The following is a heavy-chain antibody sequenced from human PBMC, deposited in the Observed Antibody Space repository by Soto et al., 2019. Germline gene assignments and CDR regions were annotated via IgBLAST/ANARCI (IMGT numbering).Heavy chain of an antibody. J-gene: IGHJ3*02. V-gene: IGHV3-53*01. CDR2: IYSEGTT. D-gene: IGHD6-19*01. Sequence: LRLSCAVSGITVSSIYMTWVRQAPGKGLEWVSVIYSEGTTYYADSVKGRFTISRDNSKNTLYLQMNSLRAEDTAVYYCAKGGSGPKTYDAFDIWGQGTMVTVSS. CDR3: AKGGSGPKTYDAFDI. CDR1: GITVSSIY.